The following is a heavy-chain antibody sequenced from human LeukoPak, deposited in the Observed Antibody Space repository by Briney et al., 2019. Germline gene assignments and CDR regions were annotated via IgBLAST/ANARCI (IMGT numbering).Heavy chain of an antibody. CDR1: GDSVSSNSAA. D-gene: IGHD6-13*01. CDR2: TYYRSKWYN. V-gene: IGHV6-1*01. Sequence: SQTLSLTCAISGDSVSSNSAAWNWIRQSPSIGLEWLGRTYYRSKWYNDYAVSVKSRITINPDTSKNQFSLQLNSVTPEDTAVYYCAKAGYSSSWYRSFSWFDPWGQGTLVTVSS. CDR3: AKAGYSSSWYRSFSWFDP. J-gene: IGHJ5*02.